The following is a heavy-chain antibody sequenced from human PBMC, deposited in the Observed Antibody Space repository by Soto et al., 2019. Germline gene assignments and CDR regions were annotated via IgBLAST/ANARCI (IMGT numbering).Heavy chain of an antibody. Sequence: QVTLKESGPVLVKPTETLTLTCTVSGFSLSNARMGVSWIRQPPGKALEWLAHIFSNDEKSYSTSLKSRLTISKDTSKSQVVLTMTNMDPVDTATYYCARILQAVIGTHYYYYYGMDVWGQGTTVTVSS. CDR2: IFSNDEK. CDR1: GFSLSNARMG. CDR3: ARILQAVIGTHYYYYYGMDV. V-gene: IGHV2-26*01. J-gene: IGHJ6*02. D-gene: IGHD3-22*01.